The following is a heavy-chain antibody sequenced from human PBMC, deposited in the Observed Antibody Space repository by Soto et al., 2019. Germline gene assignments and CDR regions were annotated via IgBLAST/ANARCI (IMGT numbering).Heavy chain of an antibody. Sequence: QVQLVESGGGVVQPGRSLRLSCAASGFTFSSYGMHWVRQAPGKGLEWVAVISYDGSNKYYADSVKGRFTISRDNSKNTLYLQMNSLRAEDTAVYYCAKGGYGSIYGMDVWGQGTTVTVSS. D-gene: IGHD3-10*01. V-gene: IGHV3-30*18. CDR1: GFTFSSYG. J-gene: IGHJ6*02. CDR2: ISYDGSNK. CDR3: AKGGYGSIYGMDV.